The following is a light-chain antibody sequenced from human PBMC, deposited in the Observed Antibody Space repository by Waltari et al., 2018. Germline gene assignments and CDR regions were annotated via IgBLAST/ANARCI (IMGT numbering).Light chain of an antibody. CDR2: WAS. CDR1: QSVFYRSDNKNY. V-gene: IGKV4-1*01. Sequence: DLVMTQSPDSLAVCLGERATSDCTSSQSVFYRSDNKNYLAWYQHKPGQPPKFLFYWASTRESGVPDRFSASGSGTDFTLTINNLQAEGVAVYYCQQYYRSRTFGQGTKVEIK. J-gene: IGKJ1*01. CDR3: QQYYRSRT.